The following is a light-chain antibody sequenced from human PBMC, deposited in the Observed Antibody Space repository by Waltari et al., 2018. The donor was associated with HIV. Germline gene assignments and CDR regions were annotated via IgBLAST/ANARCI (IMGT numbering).Light chain of an antibody. J-gene: IGKJ1*01. V-gene: IGKV1-39*01. CDR1: QNISNF. Sequence: DTQMTQSPSSLSASVGDRVTIACRASQNISNFLNWYQQRPGNAPRLLIFAASTLQSGVPSRFSGSGSGTDFTLTTSSLQPEDFASYYCQQSYVSPWTFGQGTRVDLK. CDR2: AAS. CDR3: QQSYVSPWT.